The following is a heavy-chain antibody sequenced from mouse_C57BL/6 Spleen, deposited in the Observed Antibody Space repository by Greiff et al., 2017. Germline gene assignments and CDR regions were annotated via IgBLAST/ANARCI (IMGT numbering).Heavy chain of an antibody. V-gene: IGHV1-15*01. CDR1: GYTFTDYE. CDR2: IDPETGGT. D-gene: IGHD1-1*01. Sequence: QVHVKQSGAELVRPGASVTLSCKASGYTFTDYEMHWVKQTPVHGLEWIGAIDPETGGTAYNQKFKGKAILTADKSSSTAYMELRSLTSEDSAVYYCTRRGYGSSSFVWGTGTTVTVSS. J-gene: IGHJ1*03. CDR3: TRRGYGSSSFV.